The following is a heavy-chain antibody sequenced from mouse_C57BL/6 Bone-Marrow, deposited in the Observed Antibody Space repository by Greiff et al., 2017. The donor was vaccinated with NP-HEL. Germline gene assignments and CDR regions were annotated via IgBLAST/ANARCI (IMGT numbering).Heavy chain of an antibody. D-gene: IGHD2-1*01. V-gene: IGHV1-59*01. J-gene: IGHJ2*01. CDR1: GYTFTSYW. CDR2: IDPSDSYT. Sequence: QVQLQQPGAELVRPGTSVKLSCKASGYTFTSYWMHWVKQRPGQGLEWIGVIDPSDSYTNYNQKFKGKATLTVDTASSTAYMQLSSLTSVDSAVYYCAEAGNPYYFDYRGQGTTLTVSS. CDR3: AEAGNPYYFDY.